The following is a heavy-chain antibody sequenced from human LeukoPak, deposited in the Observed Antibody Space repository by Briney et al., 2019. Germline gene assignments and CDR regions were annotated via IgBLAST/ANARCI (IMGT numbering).Heavy chain of an antibody. CDR2: IHPADSDT. Sequence: GESLKISCKGSGYTFTTNWIGWVRQMPGKGLEWMAIIHPADSDTRYSPSFQGQVSISVDKSISTAYLQWSSLKASDTAMYYCTMGWRGTYYDPASYWSQGTLIIVSP. J-gene: IGHJ4*02. V-gene: IGHV5-51*01. CDR1: GYTFTTNW. CDR3: TMGWRGTYYDPASY. D-gene: IGHD1-26*01.